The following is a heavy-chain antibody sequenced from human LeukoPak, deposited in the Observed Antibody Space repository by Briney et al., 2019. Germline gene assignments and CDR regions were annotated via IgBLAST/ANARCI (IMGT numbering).Heavy chain of an antibody. CDR2: IRTTAEGAKYA. V-gene: IGHV3-48*02. CDR3: ATDQRCAFDY. Sequence: GGSLRLSCSTSGFSFTDYPMNWVRQAPGKGLEWISNIRTTAEGAKYAYYADSVKGRVTISRDDGKNTLYLHMNSLRDDDTAVYYCATDQRCAFDYWGQGILVTVSS. J-gene: IGHJ4*02. CDR1: GFSFTDYP. D-gene: IGHD1-1*01.